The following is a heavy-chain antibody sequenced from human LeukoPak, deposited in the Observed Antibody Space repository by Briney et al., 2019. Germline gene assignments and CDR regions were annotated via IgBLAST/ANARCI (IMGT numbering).Heavy chain of an antibody. D-gene: IGHD4-11*01. J-gene: IGHJ4*02. CDR2: FKTKYHQV. CDR1: GFAFSSYS. Sequence: GGSLRLSCAASGFAFSSYSMNWVRQAPGKGLEWVSTFKTKYHQVYYAESVRGRFTISTDNSRNTVFLQMNSLRADDTALYYCARSVPDYTRFDYWGQGALVTVSS. CDR3: ARSVPDYTRFDY. V-gene: IGHV3-21*04.